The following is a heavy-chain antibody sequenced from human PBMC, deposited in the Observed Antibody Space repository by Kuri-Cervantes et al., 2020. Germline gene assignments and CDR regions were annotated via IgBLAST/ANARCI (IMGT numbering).Heavy chain of an antibody. CDR2: ISSSGSTI. CDR1: GFTFSDYY. J-gene: IGHJ4*02. D-gene: IGHD4-17*01. CDR3: ARVPDYGDYVDY. V-gene: IGHV3-11*01. Sequence: GESLKISCAASGFTFSDYYMSWIRQAPGKGLEWVSYISSSGSTIYYADSAKGRFTISRDNAKNSLYLQMNSLRAEDTAVYYCARVPDYGDYVDYWGQGTLVTVSS.